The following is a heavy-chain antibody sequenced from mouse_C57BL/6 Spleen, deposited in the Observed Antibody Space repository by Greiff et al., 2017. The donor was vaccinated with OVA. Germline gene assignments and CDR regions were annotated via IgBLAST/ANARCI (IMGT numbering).Heavy chain of an antibody. Sequence: EVQLQQSGPVLVKPGASVKMSCKASGYTFTDYYMNWVKQSHGKSLEWIGVINPYNGGTSYNQKFKGKATLTVDKSSSTAYMELNSLTSEDSAVYYCARKGLNWAYYYAMDYWGQGTSVTVSS. D-gene: IGHD4-1*01. CDR1: GYTFTDYY. V-gene: IGHV1-19*01. J-gene: IGHJ4*01. CDR2: INPYNGGT. CDR3: ARKGLNWAYYYAMDY.